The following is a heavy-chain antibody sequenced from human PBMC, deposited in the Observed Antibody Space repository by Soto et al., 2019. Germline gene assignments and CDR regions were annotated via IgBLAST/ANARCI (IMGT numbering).Heavy chain of an antibody. V-gene: IGHV4-39*01. CDR3: ATMTGFLVPTLGADY. CDR1: GNSISDRNYY. J-gene: IGHJ4*02. D-gene: IGHD1-26*01. Sequence: HLQLQESGPGLVKPSETLSLTCTVSGNSISDRNYYWGWIRQPPGKGLEWIGSIFYTGSTSYSPSLRGRVTFSVDTSKNQFSLKVTSVTAADTAIYFCATMTGFLVPTLGADYWGQGALVTVSS. CDR2: IFYTGST.